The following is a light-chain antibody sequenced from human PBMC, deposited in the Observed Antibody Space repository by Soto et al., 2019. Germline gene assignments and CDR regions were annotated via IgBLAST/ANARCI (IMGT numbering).Light chain of an antibody. CDR2: DNS. CDR1: SSNIGTNWP. CDR3: QSYDNSLSAWV. V-gene: IGLV1-40*01. Sequence: QPVLTQPPSVSGAPGQRVTISCTGSSSNIGTNWPVHWYQQFPGIAPKLLIYDNSNRPSGVPDRFSGSKSGTSASLAITGLQAEDEADYYCQSYDNSLSAWVFGGGTKLTVL. J-gene: IGLJ3*02.